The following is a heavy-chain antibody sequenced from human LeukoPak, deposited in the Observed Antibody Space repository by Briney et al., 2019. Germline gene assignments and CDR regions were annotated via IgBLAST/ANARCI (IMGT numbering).Heavy chain of an antibody. D-gene: IGHD3-22*01. V-gene: IGHV1-69*04. Sequence: SVKVSCKASGGTFSSYTISWVRQAPGQGLEWMGRIIPILGIANYAQKFQGRVTITADKSTSTAYMELSSLRSEDTAVSYCARDPGYYDSSGYYYYGMDVWGQGTTVTVSS. CDR3: ARDPGYYDSSGYYYYGMDV. CDR2: IIPILGIA. CDR1: GGTFSSYT. J-gene: IGHJ6*02.